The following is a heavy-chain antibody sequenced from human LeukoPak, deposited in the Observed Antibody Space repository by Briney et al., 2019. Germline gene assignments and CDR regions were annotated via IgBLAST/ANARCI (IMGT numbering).Heavy chain of an antibody. CDR3: ARNMVRGVIRPTYFDY. CDR1: GGTSSSYA. CDR2: IIPIFGTA. J-gene: IGHJ4*02. D-gene: IGHD3-10*01. V-gene: IGHV1-69*05. Sequence: GSSVKVSCKASGGTSSSYAISWVRQAPGQGLEWMGGIIPIFGTANYAQKFQGRVTITTDESTSTAYMELSSLRSEDTAVYYCARNMVRGVIRPTYFDYWGQGTLVTVSS.